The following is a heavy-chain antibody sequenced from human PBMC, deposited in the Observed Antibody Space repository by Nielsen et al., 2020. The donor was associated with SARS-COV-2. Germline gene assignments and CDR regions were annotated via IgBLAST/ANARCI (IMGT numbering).Heavy chain of an antibody. CDR3: AKGPYYGSDYFDY. CDR1: GFTFSSYG. V-gene: IGHV3-30*18. CDR2: ISYDGSNK. J-gene: IGHJ4*02. D-gene: IGHD3-10*01. Sequence: GGSLRLSCAASGFTFSSYGMHWVRQAPGKGLEWVAVISYDGSNKYYADSVKGRFTISRDNAKNSLYLQMNSLRAEDTALYYCAKGPYYGSDYFDYWGQGTLVTVSS.